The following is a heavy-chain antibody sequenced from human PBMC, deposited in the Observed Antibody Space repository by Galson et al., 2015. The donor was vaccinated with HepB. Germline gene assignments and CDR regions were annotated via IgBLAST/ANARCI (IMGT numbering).Heavy chain of an antibody. CDR3: AKKGSGWYSESNWFDS. CDR1: GYKFSSYS. CDR2: IDPSNSYS. Sequence: QSGAEVKKPGESLRISCEASGYKFSSYSITWVRQMPEKGLEWMGRIDPSNSYSNYGPSFQGHVTMSVDKSIDTAYLQWSSLKASDTATYYCAKKGSGWYSESNWFDSWGQGTQVTVSS. V-gene: IGHV5-10-1*01. D-gene: IGHD6-19*01. J-gene: IGHJ5*01.